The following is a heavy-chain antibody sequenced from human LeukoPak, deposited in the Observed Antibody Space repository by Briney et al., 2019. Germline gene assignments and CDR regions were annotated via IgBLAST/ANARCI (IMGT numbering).Heavy chain of an antibody. J-gene: IGHJ4*02. V-gene: IGHV3-30-3*01. Sequence: GGSLRLSCAASGFTFSSCTMHWVRQAPGKGLETVAVISYDGSKKYYADSVRGRFTISRDNSKNTLSLQMNSLRAEDTAVYYCARDYGFDSWGQGTLVTVSS. CDR3: ARDYGFDS. CDR1: GFTFSSCT. D-gene: IGHD4-17*01. CDR2: ISYDGSKK.